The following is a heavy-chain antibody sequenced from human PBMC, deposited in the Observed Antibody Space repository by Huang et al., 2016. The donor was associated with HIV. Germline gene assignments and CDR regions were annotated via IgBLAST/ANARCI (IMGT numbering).Heavy chain of an antibody. Sequence: VQLVESGGGVVQPGRSLRLAGAASGFSFSTYGLHWVRQAPGKGLEGGAVISYDGSNKNYAHSVKGRFTISRDTSENKVYLQMNSLRHEDTAVYYCAKDGADEEWDIDYWGQGTLVTVSS. V-gene: IGHV3-30*18. CDR2: ISYDGSNK. CDR1: GFSFSTYG. CDR3: AKDGADEEWDIDY. D-gene: IGHD1-26*01. J-gene: IGHJ4*02.